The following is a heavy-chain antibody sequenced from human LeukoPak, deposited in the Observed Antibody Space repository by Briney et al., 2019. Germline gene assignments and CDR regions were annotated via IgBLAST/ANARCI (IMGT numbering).Heavy chain of an antibody. CDR2: ISSSSSYI. Sequence: GGSLRLPCAASGFTFSSYSMNWVRQAPGKGLEWVSSISSSSSYIYYADSVKGRFTISRDNAKNSLYLQMNSLRAEDTAVYYCARAYAPYHFDYWGQGTLVTVSS. D-gene: IGHD2-2*01. V-gene: IGHV3-21*01. CDR3: ARAYAPYHFDY. CDR1: GFTFSSYS. J-gene: IGHJ4*02.